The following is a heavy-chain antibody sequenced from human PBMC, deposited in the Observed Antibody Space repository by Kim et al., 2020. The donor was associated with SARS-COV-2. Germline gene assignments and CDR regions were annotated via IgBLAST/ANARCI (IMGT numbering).Heavy chain of an antibody. CDR1: GFTFSSYE. D-gene: IGHD3-3*01. Sequence: GGSLRLSCAASGFTFSSYEMNWVRQAPGKGLEWVSYISSSGSTIYYADSVKGRFTISRDNAKNSLYLQMNSLRAEDTAVYYCARVLLEWTRPGYRGAFDAFDIWGQRTMVTVSS. J-gene: IGHJ3*02. V-gene: IGHV3-48*03. CDR2: ISSSGSTI. CDR3: ARVLLEWTRPGYRGAFDAFDI.